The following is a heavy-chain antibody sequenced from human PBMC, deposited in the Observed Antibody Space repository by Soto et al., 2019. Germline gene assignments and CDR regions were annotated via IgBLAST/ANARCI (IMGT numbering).Heavy chain of an antibody. D-gene: IGHD3-3*01. J-gene: IGHJ6*02. CDR3: ARAREGFLEWSHGMDV. Sequence: SETLSLTCTVSGGSISSYYWSWIRQPPGKGLEWIGYIYYSGSTNYNPSLKSRVTISVDTSKNQFSLKLSSVTAADTAVYYCARAREGFLEWSHGMDVWGQGTTVTVSS. CDR2: IYYSGST. CDR1: GGSISSYY. V-gene: IGHV4-59*13.